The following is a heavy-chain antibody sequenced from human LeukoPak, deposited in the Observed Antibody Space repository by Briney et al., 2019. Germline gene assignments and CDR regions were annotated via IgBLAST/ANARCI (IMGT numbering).Heavy chain of an antibody. CDR3: AHVQLATSFDY. J-gene: IGHJ4*02. CDR1: GFSLSTRGVG. D-gene: IGHD5-24*01. Sequence: SGPTLVNPPQTLTLTCTFSGFSLSTRGVGVGWIRQPPGKALEWLTLIYWDDDKRYSPSLKSRLTITKDTSKNQVVLTMTNMDPVDTATYYCAHVQLATSFDYWGQGTLVTVSS. CDR2: IYWDDDK. V-gene: IGHV2-5*02.